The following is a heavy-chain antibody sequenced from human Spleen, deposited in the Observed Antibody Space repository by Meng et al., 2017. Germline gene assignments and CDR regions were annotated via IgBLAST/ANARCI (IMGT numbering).Heavy chain of an antibody. CDR2: INAGDGYT. V-gene: IGHV1-3*01. D-gene: IGHD6-19*01. J-gene: IGHJ3*02. Sequence: ASVKVSCKASGYTFTSYAMQWVRQAPGQSLEWMGWINAGDGYTKYSQKFQGRVTVTRDTSASTAYMELSSLTSEDTAVYYCVYCSYSSGCYAFDIWGQGTMVTVSS. CDR3: VYCSYSSGCYAFDI. CDR1: GYTFTSYA.